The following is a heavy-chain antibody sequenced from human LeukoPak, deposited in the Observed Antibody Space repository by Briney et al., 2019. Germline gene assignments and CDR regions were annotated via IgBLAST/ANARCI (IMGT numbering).Heavy chain of an antibody. CDR1: GFTFSSYA. CDR2: ISGSGGST. CDR3: AKCMEQLVNMDH. J-gene: IGHJ4*02. Sequence: GGTLRLSCAASGFTFSSYAMSWVRQAPGKGLEWVSAISGSGGSTYYADSVKGRFTISRDNSKNTLYLQMNSLRAEDTAVYYCAKCMEQLVNMDHWGQGTLVTVSS. V-gene: IGHV3-23*01. D-gene: IGHD6-6*01.